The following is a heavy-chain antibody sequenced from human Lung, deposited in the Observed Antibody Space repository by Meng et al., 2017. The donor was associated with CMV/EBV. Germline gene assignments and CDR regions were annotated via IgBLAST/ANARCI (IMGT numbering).Heavy chain of an antibody. CDR3: ARDRGSSEYYLDY. D-gene: IGHD1-26*01. Sequence: GESXKISCAASGFTFDDYGMSWVRQVPGKGLEWVSGIIWNGESTSYADSVKGRFTISRDNAKNSLYLQMNSLRAEDTALYYCARDRGSSEYYLDYWGQGTLVTVSS. J-gene: IGHJ4*02. CDR2: IIWNGEST. CDR1: GFTFDDYG. V-gene: IGHV3-20*04.